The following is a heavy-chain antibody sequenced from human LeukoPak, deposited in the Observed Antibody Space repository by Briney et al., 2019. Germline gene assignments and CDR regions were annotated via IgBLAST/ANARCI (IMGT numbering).Heavy chain of an antibody. J-gene: IGHJ5*02. V-gene: IGHV1-46*01. CDR2: INPSGGST. CDR1: GYTFTSYY. D-gene: IGHD2-15*01. Sequence: GASVKVSCKASGYTFTSYYMHWVRQAPGQGLERMGIINPSGGSTSYAQKFQGRVTMTRDTSTSTVYMELSSLRSEDTAVYYCARDSCSGGSCYANWFDPWGQGTLVTVSS. CDR3: ARDSCSGGSCYANWFDP.